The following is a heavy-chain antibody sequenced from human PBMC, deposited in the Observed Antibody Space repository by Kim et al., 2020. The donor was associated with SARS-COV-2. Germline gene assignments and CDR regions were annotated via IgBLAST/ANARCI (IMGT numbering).Heavy chain of an antibody. CDR2: ISSSSSTI. Sequence: GGSLRLSCAASGFTFSSYSMNWVRQAPGKGLEWVSYISSSSSTIYYADSVKGRFTISRDNAKNSLYLQMNSLRAEDTAVYYCARDFLPYYDILTGYSVPFDYWGQGTLVTVSS. CDR1: GFTFSSYS. CDR3: ARDFLPYYDILTGYSVPFDY. V-gene: IGHV3-48*04. J-gene: IGHJ4*02. D-gene: IGHD3-9*01.